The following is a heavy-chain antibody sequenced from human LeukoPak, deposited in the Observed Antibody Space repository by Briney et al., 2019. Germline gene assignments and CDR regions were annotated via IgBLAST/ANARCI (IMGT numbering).Heavy chain of an antibody. V-gene: IGHV4-4*02. CDR1: GGSISSSNW. J-gene: IGHJ6*03. CDR3: ARDIRWDYDILTGYKIGGYYMDV. D-gene: IGHD3-9*01. Sequence: PSETLSLTCAVSGGSISSSNWWSWIRQPPGKGLEWIGYIYYSGSTNYNPSLKSRVTISVATSKNQFSLKLSSVTAADTAVYYCARDIRWDYDILTGYKIGGYYMDVWGKGTTVTISS. CDR2: IYYSGST.